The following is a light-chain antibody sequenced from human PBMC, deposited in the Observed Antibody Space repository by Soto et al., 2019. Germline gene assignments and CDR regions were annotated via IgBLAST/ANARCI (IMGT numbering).Light chain of an antibody. V-gene: IGKV3-20*01. J-gene: IGKJ1*01. CDR3: QQYGSSLWT. CDR1: QSVSSY. CDR2: GAS. Sequence: EIVVTQAPAPLPLFPGERAPLSCRASQSVSSYLAWYRQKPGQAPRLLIYGASSRATGIPDRFSGSGSGTDFTLTISRLEPEDFAVYYCQQYGSSLWTFGQGTKVDIK.